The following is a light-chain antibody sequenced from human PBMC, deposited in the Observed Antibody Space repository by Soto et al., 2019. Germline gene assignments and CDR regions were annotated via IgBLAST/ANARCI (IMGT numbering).Light chain of an antibody. Sequence: QSVLTQPASVSGSPGQSITISCTGSSSDVGGYNYVSWYQQLAGKAPKLMIDEVSNRPSGVSNRFSGSKSGNTASLTISGLRAEDEADYYCMSYTSSSTLFVFGTGTKATVL. J-gene: IGLJ1*01. CDR1: SSDVGGYNY. CDR2: EVS. V-gene: IGLV2-14*03. CDR3: MSYTSSSTLFV.